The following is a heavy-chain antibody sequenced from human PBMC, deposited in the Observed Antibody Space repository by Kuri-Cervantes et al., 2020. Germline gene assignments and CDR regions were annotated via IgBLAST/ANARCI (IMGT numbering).Heavy chain of an antibody. CDR2: IYYSGST. CDR3: ARTDYYSGDY. CDR1: GGSISSSRYY. Sequence: SETLSLTCTISGGSISSSRYYWGWIRQPPGRGLEWIGSIYYSGSTYYNPSLESRVTISVDTSKNQFSLKLTSVTAADTAVYYCARTDYYSGDYWGQGTLVTVSS. D-gene: IGHD3-10*01. V-gene: IGHV4-39*01. J-gene: IGHJ4*02.